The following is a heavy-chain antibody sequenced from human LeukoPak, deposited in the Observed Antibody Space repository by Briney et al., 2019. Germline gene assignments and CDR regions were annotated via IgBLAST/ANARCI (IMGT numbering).Heavy chain of an antibody. CDR3: TTYDILTEGDY. J-gene: IGHJ4*02. Sequence: GGSLRLSCAASGFTFSGSAMHWVRQASGKGLEWVGRIRSKANSYATAYAASVKGRFTLSRDDSKNTVYLQMNSLKTEDTAVYYCTTYDILTEGDYWGQGTLVTVSS. V-gene: IGHV3-73*01. D-gene: IGHD3-9*01. CDR2: IRSKANSYAT. CDR1: GFTFSGSA.